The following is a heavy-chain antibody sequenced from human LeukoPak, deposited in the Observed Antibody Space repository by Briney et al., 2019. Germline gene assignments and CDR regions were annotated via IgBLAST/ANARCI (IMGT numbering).Heavy chain of an antibody. Sequence: PGGSLRLSCAASGFTLSRNSMNWVRQAPGKGLEWVSSISSSSSYIYYADSVKGRFTISRDNAKNSLYLQMNSLRAEDTAVYYCARDLYRIVVVPHYFDYWGQGTLVTVSS. D-gene: IGHD3-22*01. J-gene: IGHJ4*02. CDR2: ISSSSSYI. V-gene: IGHV3-21*01. CDR3: ARDLYRIVVVPHYFDY. CDR1: GFTLSRNS.